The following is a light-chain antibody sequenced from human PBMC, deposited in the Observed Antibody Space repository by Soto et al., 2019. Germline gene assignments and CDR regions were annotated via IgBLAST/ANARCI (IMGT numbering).Light chain of an antibody. Sequence: QSVLTQPASVSGSPGQSITIFCTGTSSDVGAYKFVSWYRHHPGRAPQVMIYEVTNRPSGVSSRFSGSKYGNTASLTISGLQPEDEGDYYCSSYSSTSTPWVFGGGTKLPVL. J-gene: IGLJ3*02. CDR2: EVT. CDR1: SSDVGAYKF. V-gene: IGLV2-14*01. CDR3: SSYSSTSTPWV.